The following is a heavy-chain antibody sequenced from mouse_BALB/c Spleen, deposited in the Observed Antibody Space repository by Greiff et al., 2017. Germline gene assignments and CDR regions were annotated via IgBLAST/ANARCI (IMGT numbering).Heavy chain of an antibody. CDR3: AREGNYVAY. Sequence: QVQLKESGPGLVAPSQSLSITCTVSGFSLTSYGVHWVRQPPGKGLEWLGVIWAGGSTNYNSALMSRLSISKDNSKSQVFLKMNSLQTDDTTMYYCAREGNYVAYWGQGTLVTVSA. J-gene: IGHJ3*01. CDR1: GFSLTSYG. D-gene: IGHD2-1*01. V-gene: IGHV2-9*02. CDR2: IWAGGST.